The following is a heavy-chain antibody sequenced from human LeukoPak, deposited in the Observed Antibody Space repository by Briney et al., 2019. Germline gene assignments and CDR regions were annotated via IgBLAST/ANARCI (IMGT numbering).Heavy chain of an antibody. CDR3: AGGGLVRGTGTVYPDY. D-gene: IGHD3-16*01. J-gene: IGHJ4*02. V-gene: IGHV4-59*08. Sequence: SETLSPTCNVSDGSISSNYWNWIRQPPGKGLEWIAYVHHTGNTKYNPSLKSRVTVSVDISKSQFSLKLTSVTAADTAVYYCAGGGLVRGTGTVYPDYWGQGTLVTVSS. CDR1: DGSISSNY. CDR2: VHHTGNT.